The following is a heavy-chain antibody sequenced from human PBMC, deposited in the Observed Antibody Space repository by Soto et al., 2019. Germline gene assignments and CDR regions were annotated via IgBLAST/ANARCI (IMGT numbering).Heavy chain of an antibody. V-gene: IGHV1-69*02. CDR3: ASGDGYNYRIAY. CDR2: IIPILGIA. J-gene: IGHJ4*02. D-gene: IGHD5-12*01. Sequence: QVQLVQSGAEVKKPGSSVKVSCKASGGTFSSYTISWVRQAPGQGLEWMGRIIPILGIANYAQKFQGRVTITADKSTSTAYMELSSLRSEDTAVYYWASGDGYNYRIAYWGQGTLVTVSS. CDR1: GGTFSSYT.